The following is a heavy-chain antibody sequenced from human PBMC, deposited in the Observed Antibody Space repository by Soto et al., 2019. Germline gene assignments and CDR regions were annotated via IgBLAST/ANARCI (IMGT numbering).Heavy chain of an antibody. CDR1: GYTLTELP. V-gene: IGHV1-24*01. D-gene: IGHD2-2*01. CDR2: FDPEDGET. J-gene: IGHJ6*02. Sequence: ASVKVSCKVSGYTLTELPMHWVRQAPGKGLEWMGGFDPEDGETIYAQKFQGRVTMTEDTSTDTAYMELSSLRSEDTAVYYCATAHLGYCSSTSCLGFAYYYYGMGVWGQGTTVTVSS. CDR3: ATAHLGYCSSTSCLGFAYYYYGMGV.